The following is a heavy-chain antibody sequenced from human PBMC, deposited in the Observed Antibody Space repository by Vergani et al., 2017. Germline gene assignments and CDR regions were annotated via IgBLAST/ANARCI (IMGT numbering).Heavy chain of an antibody. CDR1: GGTFSSYA. J-gene: IGHJ3*02. CDR2: IIPIFGTA. D-gene: IGHD3-22*01. Sequence: QLVQSGPEVKKPGSSVKVSCKASGGTFSSYAISWVRQAPGQGLEWMGGIIPIFGTANYAQKFQGRVTMTTDTSTSTAYMELRGLRSDDTAVYYCARDGSYFDSSGGDAFDIWGQGTMVTVSS. CDR3: ARDGSYFDSSGGDAFDI. V-gene: IGHV1-69*06.